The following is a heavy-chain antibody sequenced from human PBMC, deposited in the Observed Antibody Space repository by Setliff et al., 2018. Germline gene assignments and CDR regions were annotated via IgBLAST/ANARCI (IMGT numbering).Heavy chain of an antibody. CDR3: VRQFRMGTLAGGPPES. J-gene: IGHJ5*02. CDR2: IYYSGNT. V-gene: IGHV4-30-4*08. D-gene: IGHD3-3*02. Sequence: SETLSLTCTVSGGSMIGGHYYWGWIRQLPGKGLEWIAYIYYSGNTYYNPSLKSRVTISVDTSKNQFSLRLRFVTAADAAVYYCVRQFRMGTLAGGPPESWGPGTLVTVSS. CDR1: GGSMIGGHYY.